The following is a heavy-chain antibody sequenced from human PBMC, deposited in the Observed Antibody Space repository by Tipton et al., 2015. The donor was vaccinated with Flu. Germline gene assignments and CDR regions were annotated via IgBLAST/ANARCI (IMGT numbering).Heavy chain of an antibody. CDR3: AREIRHSDWTLDYYGMDV. D-gene: IGHD6-19*01. J-gene: IGHJ6*02. Sequence: SLRLSCAASGFLVSDKYMTWVRQAPGKGLEWVSTFYRGGSTYYADSVKGRFSISRDRSNNTVYLQLDNLRAEDTAVYLCAREIRHSDWTLDYYGMDVWGQGTTVIVSS. CDR1: GFLVSDKY. V-gene: IGHV3-53*01. CDR2: FYRGGST.